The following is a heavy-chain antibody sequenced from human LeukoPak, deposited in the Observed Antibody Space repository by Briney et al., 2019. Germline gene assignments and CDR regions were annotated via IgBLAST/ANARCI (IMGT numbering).Heavy chain of an antibody. CDR1: GYTLTELS. CDR2: FDPKDGET. Sequence: GASVKVSCKVSGYTLTELSMHWVRQAPGKGLEWMGGFDPKDGETIYAQKFQGRVTMTEDTSTDTAYMELSSLRSEDTAVYYCATHYGDYVYFQHWGQGTLVTVSS. CDR3: ATHYGDYVYFQH. V-gene: IGHV1-24*01. J-gene: IGHJ1*01. D-gene: IGHD4-17*01.